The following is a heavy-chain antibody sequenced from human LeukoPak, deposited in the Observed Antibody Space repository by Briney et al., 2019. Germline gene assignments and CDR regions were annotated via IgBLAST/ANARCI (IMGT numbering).Heavy chain of an antibody. CDR1: GFTFSSYS. D-gene: IGHD6-19*01. V-gene: IGHV3-21*01. CDR2: ISSSGTYK. J-gene: IGHJ4*02. Sequence: PGRSLRLSCAVSGFTFSSYSMSWVGQGPGNGLERVSSISSSGTYKYYADSVKGRFTISRDNAQNSLYLQMNSRRAEDTAVYYCAKGKDSVAGATNDYWGQGTLVTVSS. CDR3: AKGKDSVAGATNDY.